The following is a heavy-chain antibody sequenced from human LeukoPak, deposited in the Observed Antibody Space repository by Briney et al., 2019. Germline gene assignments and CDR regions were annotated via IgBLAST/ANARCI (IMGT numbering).Heavy chain of an antibody. J-gene: IGHJ4*02. CDR1: GVSMGAYY. CDR3: ARGVPVSWGGYYFDS. CDR2: VYYRGIT. D-gene: IGHD3-10*01. Sequence: SETLSLTCTVSGVSMGAYYWSWIRQPPGKGLEWIGYVYYRGITNYDPSLQSRVTISMDTSKNQFSLNLNSVTATDTALFFCARGVPVSWGGYYFDSWGQGTLVTVSS. V-gene: IGHV4-59*01.